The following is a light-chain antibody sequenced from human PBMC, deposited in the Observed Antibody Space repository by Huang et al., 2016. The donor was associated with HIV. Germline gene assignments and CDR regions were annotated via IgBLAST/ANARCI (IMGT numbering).Light chain of an antibody. J-gene: IGKJ4*01. CDR3: QQSYGSFLT. Sequence: DIQLTQSPSSLSASVGDRVTISCRASQSIDKYLNWYQQKPGKAPKLLIYGAIILQSGVPSRFSGSASGTDFTLTITSLQPEDFATYYCQQSYGSFLTFAGGTKVEI. CDR1: QSIDKY. V-gene: IGKV1-39*01. CDR2: GAI.